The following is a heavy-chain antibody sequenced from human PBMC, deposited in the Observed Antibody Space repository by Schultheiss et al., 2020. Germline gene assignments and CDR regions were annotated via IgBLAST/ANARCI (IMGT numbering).Heavy chain of an antibody. V-gene: IGHV3-49*04. J-gene: IGHJ4*02. D-gene: IGHD6-6*01. CDR3: TGLSSSGGRHASHIPGGPVDY. Sequence: GGSLRLSCTASGFTFGEYAMSWVRQAPGKGLEWVGFIRSKAYGGTTEYAASVKGRFTISRDDSKSIAYLQMNSLKTEDTAVYYCTGLSSSGGRHASHIPGGPVDYWGQGTLVTVSS. CDR1: GFTFGEYA. CDR2: IRSKAYGGTT.